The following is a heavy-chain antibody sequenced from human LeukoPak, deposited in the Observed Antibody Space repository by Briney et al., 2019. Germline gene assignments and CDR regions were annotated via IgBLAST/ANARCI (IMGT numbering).Heavy chain of an antibody. J-gene: IGHJ4*02. Sequence: GGSLRLSCAVSGFTFSGFWMSWSRQAPGKGLEWVASINSDGSEGYYADVVKGRFTISRDNAKNSLYLQINSLRAEDTAVYYCARVYCSGGACNRYFFDFWGQGTLVTVSS. CDR1: GFTFSGFW. V-gene: IGHV3-7*04. D-gene: IGHD2-15*01. CDR2: INSDGSEG. CDR3: ARVYCSGGACNRYFFDF.